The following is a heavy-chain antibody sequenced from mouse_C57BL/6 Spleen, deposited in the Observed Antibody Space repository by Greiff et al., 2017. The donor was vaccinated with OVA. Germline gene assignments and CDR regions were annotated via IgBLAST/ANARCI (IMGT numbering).Heavy chain of an antibody. J-gene: IGHJ2*01. D-gene: IGHD3-2*02. CDR2: ISDGGSYT. Sequence: EVKLMESGGGLVKPGGSLKLSCAASGFTFSSYAMSWVRQTPEKRLEWVATISDGGSYTYYPDNVKGRFTISRDNAKNNLYLQMSHLKSEDTAMYYCARDSSGWDYWGQGTTLTVSS. V-gene: IGHV5-4*01. CDR3: ARDSSGWDY. CDR1: GFTFSSYA.